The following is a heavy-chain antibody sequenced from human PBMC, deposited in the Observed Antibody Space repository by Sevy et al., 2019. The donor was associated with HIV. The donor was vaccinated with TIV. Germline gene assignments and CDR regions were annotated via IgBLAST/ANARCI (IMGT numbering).Heavy chain of an antibody. Sequence: ASVKVSCKASGYTFTGYYMHWVRQAPGQGLEWMGWINPNSGGTNYAQKFQGRVTMTRDTSISTAYMELSRLRSDDTAVDYCARDPSTSKSTMVRGLFDYWGQGTLVTVSS. CDR2: INPNSGGT. V-gene: IGHV1-2*02. J-gene: IGHJ4*02. D-gene: IGHD3-10*01. CDR1: GYTFTGYY. CDR3: ARDPSTSKSTMVRGLFDY.